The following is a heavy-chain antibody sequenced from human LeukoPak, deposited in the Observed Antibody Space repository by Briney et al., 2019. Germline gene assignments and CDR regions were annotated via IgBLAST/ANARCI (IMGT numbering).Heavy chain of an antibody. CDR2: VYYTGST. Sequence: PSETLSLTCTVSGDFITAYYWSWIRQPPGKGLEWIGYVYYTGSTEYNPSLRSRVTISLDLSKHQFSLNLTSVTAADTAVYHCASNTGTVFDYWGQGALATVSS. V-gene: IGHV4-59*01. CDR1: GDFITAYY. D-gene: IGHD7-27*01. J-gene: IGHJ4*02. CDR3: ASNTGTVFDY.